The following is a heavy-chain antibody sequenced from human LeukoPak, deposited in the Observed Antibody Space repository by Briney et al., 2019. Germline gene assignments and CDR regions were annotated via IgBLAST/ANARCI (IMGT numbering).Heavy chain of an antibody. V-gene: IGHV4-38-2*02. J-gene: IGHJ5*02. CDR1: GYSISSGYY. CDR3: ARDQGGTYMNWFDP. D-gene: IGHD1-26*01. Sequence: SETLSLTCTVSGYSISSGYYWGWIRQPPGKGLEWIGSIYHSGSTYYNPSLKSRVTISVDTSKNQFSLKLSSVTAADTAFYYCARDQGGTYMNWFDPWGQGTLVTVSS. CDR2: IYHSGST.